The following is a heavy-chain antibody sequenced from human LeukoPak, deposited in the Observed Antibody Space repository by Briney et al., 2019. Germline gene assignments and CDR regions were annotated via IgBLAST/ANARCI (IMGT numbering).Heavy chain of an antibody. CDR3: ARARNYYNSSGYYYEGDAFDI. D-gene: IGHD3-22*01. Sequence: PSETLSLTCSVSDDSITMYYWTWIRQPPGKGLECIGYIYYSGSTNYNPSLKSRVTISVDTSKNQFSLKLSSVTAADTAVYYCARARNYYNSSGYYYEGDAFDIWGQGTMVTVSS. J-gene: IGHJ3*02. CDR1: DDSITMYY. CDR2: IYYSGST. V-gene: IGHV4-59*01.